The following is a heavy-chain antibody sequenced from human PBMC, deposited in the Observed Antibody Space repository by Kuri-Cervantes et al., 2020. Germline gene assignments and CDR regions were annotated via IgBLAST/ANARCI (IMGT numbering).Heavy chain of an antibody. CDR1: GFTFSNYA. CDR3: AREVYGRTGATDY. V-gene: IGHV3-30*01. Sequence: GESLKISCAASGFTFSNYAMHWVRQAPGKGLEWVAGISNDGSYKPYADSVKGRVTISRENSQNTLYLQTNSLGAEDTAVYYCAREVYGRTGATDYWGQGTLVTVSS. CDR2: ISNDGSYK. D-gene: IGHD1-14*01. J-gene: IGHJ4*02.